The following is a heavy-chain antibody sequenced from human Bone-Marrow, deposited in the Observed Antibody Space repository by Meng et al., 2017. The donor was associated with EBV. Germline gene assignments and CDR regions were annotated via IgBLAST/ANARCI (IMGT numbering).Heavy chain of an antibody. V-gene: IGHV1-69*01. Sequence: VQLVQSGAEVKKPGYSVKVSCKASGGTFTSYAISWGRQAHGQELEWMGGIIPIFGTANYAQKFQGRVTITAAESTSTAYMELSSLSSEDTAVYYCASATNTAMVPTLTYWGQGTLVTVSS. J-gene: IGHJ4*02. D-gene: IGHD5-18*01. CDR3: ASATNTAMVPTLTY. CDR1: GGTFTSYA. CDR2: IIPIFGTA.